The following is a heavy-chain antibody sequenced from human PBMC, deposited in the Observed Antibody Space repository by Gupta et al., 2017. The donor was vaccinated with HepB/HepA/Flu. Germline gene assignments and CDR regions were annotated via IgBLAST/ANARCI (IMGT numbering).Heavy chain of an antibody. CDR1: GITFRTSW. Sequence: EVQFVESGGGVVHPGGSLRLSCAVGITFRTSWMSWVRQAPGKGLEWVANIKQDGIEKYYVDSVKGRFTISRDNAKNSVYLQMKSLRAEDTAVYYCARDHRGLFDYWGQGTLVTVSS. J-gene: IGHJ4*02. CDR3: ARDHRGLFDY. V-gene: IGHV3-7*01. CDR2: IKQDGIEK.